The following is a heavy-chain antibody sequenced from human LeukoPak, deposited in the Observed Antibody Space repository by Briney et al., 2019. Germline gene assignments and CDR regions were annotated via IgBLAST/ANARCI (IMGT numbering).Heavy chain of an antibody. D-gene: IGHD2-2*01. CDR2: IIPIFGTA. CDR3: ARDRYCSSTSCPRDSVY. CDR1: GGTFSSYA. V-gene: IGHV1-69*01. J-gene: IGHJ4*02. Sequence: GSSVKVSCKASGGTFSSYAISWVRQAPGQGLEWMGGIIPIFGTANYAQKFQGRVTITADESTSTAYMELSSLRSEDTAVYYCARDRYCSSTSCPRDSVYWGQGTLVTVSS.